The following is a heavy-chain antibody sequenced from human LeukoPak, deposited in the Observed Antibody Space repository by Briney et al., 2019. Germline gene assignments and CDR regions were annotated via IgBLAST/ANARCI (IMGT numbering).Heavy chain of an antibody. V-gene: IGHV1-8*01. D-gene: IGHD5-18*01. Sequence: ASVKVSCKASGYTFTSYDINWVRQATGQGLEWMGWMNPNSGNAGYAQKFQGRVTMTRNTSISTAYMELNSLRAEDTAVYYCARDGRYSYGHDAFDIWGQGTMVTVSS. J-gene: IGHJ3*02. CDR3: ARDGRYSYGHDAFDI. CDR1: GYTFTSYD. CDR2: MNPNSGNA.